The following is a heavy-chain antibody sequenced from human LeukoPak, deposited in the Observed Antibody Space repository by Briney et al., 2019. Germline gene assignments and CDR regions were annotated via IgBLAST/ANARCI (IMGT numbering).Heavy chain of an antibody. V-gene: IGHV3-74*01. CDR1: GFTFSSYW. CDR3: ARDRLLEDRHYYSYYYMDV. D-gene: IGHD1-1*01. J-gene: IGHJ6*03. CDR2: INSDGINT. Sequence: GGSLRLSCAASGFTFSSYWMHWVRQAPGKGLVWVSRINSDGINTSYADSVKGRFTISRDNAKNSLYLQMNSLRAEDTAVYYCARDRLLEDRHYYSYYYMDVWGKGTTVTVSS.